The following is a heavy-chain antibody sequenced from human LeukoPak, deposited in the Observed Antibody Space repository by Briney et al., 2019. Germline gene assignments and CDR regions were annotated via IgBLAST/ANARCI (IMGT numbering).Heavy chain of an antibody. Sequence: GGSLRLSCAASGFTFSSYSMNWVRQAPGKGLEWVAVISYDGSNKYYADSVKGRFTISRDNSKNTLYLQMNSLRAEDTAVYYCAREAGSGWYFDYWGQGTLVTVSS. CDR2: ISYDGSNK. CDR3: AREAGSGWYFDY. V-gene: IGHV3-30*03. J-gene: IGHJ4*02. CDR1: GFTFSSYS. D-gene: IGHD6-19*01.